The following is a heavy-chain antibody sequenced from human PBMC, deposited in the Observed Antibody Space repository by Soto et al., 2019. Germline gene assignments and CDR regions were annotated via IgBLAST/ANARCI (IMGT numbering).Heavy chain of an antibody. CDR1: GYSFTSYW. V-gene: IGHV5-51*01. J-gene: IGHJ3*02. CDR2: IYPGDSDT. D-gene: IGHD3-22*01. Sequence: EVQLVQSGAEVKKPGESLKISCKGSGYSFTSYWIGWVRQMPGKGLEWMGIIYPGDSDTRYSPSFQGQVTISADKSISSAYLQWSSLKASDTAMHYCARHRANYYDSSGYPDDAFDIWGQGTMVTVSS. CDR3: ARHRANYYDSSGYPDDAFDI.